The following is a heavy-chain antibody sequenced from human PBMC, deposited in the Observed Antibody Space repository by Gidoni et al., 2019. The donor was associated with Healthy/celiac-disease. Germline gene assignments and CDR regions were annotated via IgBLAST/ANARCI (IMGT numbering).Heavy chain of an antibody. J-gene: IGHJ4*02. CDR1: GFTFDDYA. D-gene: IGHD3-10*01. Sequence: EVQLVESGGGLVQPGRSLSLSCAASGFTFDDYAMHWVRQAPGKGLEWFSGISWNSGSIGYADSVKGRFTISRDNAKNSLYLQMNSLRAEDTALYYCAKEPEFPAGLDYWGQGTLVTVSS. V-gene: IGHV3-9*01. CDR2: ISWNSGSI. CDR3: AKEPEFPAGLDY.